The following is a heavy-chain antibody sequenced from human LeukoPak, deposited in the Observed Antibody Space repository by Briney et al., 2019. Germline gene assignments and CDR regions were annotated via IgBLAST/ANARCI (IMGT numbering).Heavy chain of an antibody. V-gene: IGHV3-30*04. CDR2: ISYDGSNK. CDR1: GFTFSSYA. D-gene: IGHD2-2*01. Sequence: GGSLRLSCAASGFTFSSYAMHWVRQAPGKGLEWVAVISYDGSNKYYADSVKGRFTISRDNSKNTLYLQMNSLRAEDTAVYYCARAILGYCSSTSCYGPDYWGQEPWSPSPQ. CDR3: ARAILGYCSSTSCYGPDY. J-gene: IGHJ4*01.